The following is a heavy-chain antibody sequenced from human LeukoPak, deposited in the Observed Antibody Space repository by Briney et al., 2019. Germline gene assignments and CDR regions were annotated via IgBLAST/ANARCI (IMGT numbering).Heavy chain of an antibody. D-gene: IGHD6-6*01. CDR3: ARRSAIAARGPQFDY. J-gene: IGHJ4*02. V-gene: IGHV4-59*01. CDR1: GASISSYY. CDR2: VYYSGST. Sequence: PSETLSLTCTVSGASISSYYWSWIRQPPGKGLEWIGYVYYSGSTNYNPSLKSRATISVDTSKNQFSLVLSSVTAADTAVYYCARRSAIAARGPQFDYWGQGTLVTVSS.